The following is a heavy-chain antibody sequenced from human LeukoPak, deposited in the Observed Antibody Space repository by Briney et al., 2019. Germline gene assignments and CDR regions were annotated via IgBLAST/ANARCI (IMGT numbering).Heavy chain of an antibody. CDR3: ARHRGATTPNFDY. J-gene: IGHJ4*02. V-gene: IGHV4-61*08. D-gene: IGHD5-12*01. Sequence: SETLSLTCTVSGASVGSAGYYWSWIRQPPGGGLEWIGYIYYSGSTNYNPSLKSRVTISVDTSKNQFSLKLSSVTAADTAVYYCARHRGATTPNFDYWGQGTLVTVSS. CDR2: IYYSGST. CDR1: GASVGSAGYY.